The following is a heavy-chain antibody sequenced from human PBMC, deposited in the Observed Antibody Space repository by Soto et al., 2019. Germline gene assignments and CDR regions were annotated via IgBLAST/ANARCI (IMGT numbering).Heavy chain of an antibody. CDR3: ARDGVGTTTFWGYLDY. V-gene: IGHV3-33*01. CDR2: IRFDGSNI. CDR1: ESIFRGYG. Sequence: QVLLVESGGGVVQPGRSLRLSREASESIFRGYGMHWVRQAPGKGLEWVAIIRFDGSNINYADFVMGRFTISRDNSKNTLYLEMNSLRVEDTAVYYCARDGVGTTTFWGYLDYWGQGTLVTVSS. D-gene: IGHD1-26*01. J-gene: IGHJ4*02.